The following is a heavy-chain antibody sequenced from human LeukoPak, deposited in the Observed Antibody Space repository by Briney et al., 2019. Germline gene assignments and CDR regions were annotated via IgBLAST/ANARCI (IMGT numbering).Heavy chain of an antibody. CDR2: IYYSGST. CDR3: ARDIAGWAVAGTTWFDP. D-gene: IGHD6-19*01. V-gene: IGHV4-59*01. CDR1: GGSISSYY. J-gene: IGHJ5*02. Sequence: SETLSLTCTVSGGSISSYYWSWIRQPPGKGLEWIGYIYYSGSTNYNPSLKSRVTISVDTSKNQFSLKLSSVTAADTAVYYCARDIAGWAVAGTTWFDPWGQGTLVTVSS.